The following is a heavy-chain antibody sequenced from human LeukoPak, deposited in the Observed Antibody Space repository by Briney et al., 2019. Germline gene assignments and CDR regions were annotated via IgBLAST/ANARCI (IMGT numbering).Heavy chain of an antibody. CDR1: GFTFSSYA. D-gene: IGHD3-3*01. Sequence: PGRSLRLSCAASGFTFSSYAMHWVRQAPGKGLEWVAVISYDGSNKYYADSMKGRFTISRDNSKNTLYLQMNSLRAEDTAVYYCVLPYYDFWSGRANYGMDVWGQGTTVTVSS. CDR2: ISYDGSNK. J-gene: IGHJ6*02. CDR3: VLPYYDFWSGRANYGMDV. V-gene: IGHV3-30-3*01.